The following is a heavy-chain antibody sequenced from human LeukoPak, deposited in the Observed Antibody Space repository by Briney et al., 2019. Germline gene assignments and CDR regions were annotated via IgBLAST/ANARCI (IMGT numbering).Heavy chain of an antibody. J-gene: IGHJ5*02. V-gene: IGHV1-69*13. CDR1: GGTFSSYA. Sequence: ASVKVSCKASGGTFSSYAISWVRQAPGQGLEWMGGIIPIFGTANYAQKFQGRVTITADESTSTAYMELRSLRSEDTAVYYCARDREPTIKKYCSGGSCYLNWFDPWGQGTLVTVSS. CDR2: IIPIFGTA. D-gene: IGHD2-15*01. CDR3: ARDREPTIKKYCSGGSCYLNWFDP.